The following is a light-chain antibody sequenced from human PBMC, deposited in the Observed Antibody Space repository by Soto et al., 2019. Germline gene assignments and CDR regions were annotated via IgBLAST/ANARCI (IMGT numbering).Light chain of an antibody. V-gene: IGLV4-69*02. Sequence: QSVLTQSPSASASLGASVKLTCTLNTGHSNNAIAWLQQRPEKGPRYLMRLNSDGSHSRGEGIPDRFSGSSSGSDRYLSVSRLQAEDEADYYCQTWGTDVVFGGGTKVTVL. CDR3: QTWGTDVV. J-gene: IGLJ2*01. CDR2: LNSDGSH. CDR1: TGHSNNA.